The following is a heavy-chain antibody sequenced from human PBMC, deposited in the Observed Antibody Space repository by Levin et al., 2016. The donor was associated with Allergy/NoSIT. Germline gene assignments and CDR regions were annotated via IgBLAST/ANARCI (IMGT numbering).Heavy chain of an antibody. CDR3: AREGIFGVVNYYYYGMDV. J-gene: IGHJ6*02. Sequence: SETLSLTCTVSGGSISSSSYYWGWIRQPPGKGLEWIGSIYYSGSTYYNPSLKSRVTISVDTSKNQFSLKLSSVTAADTAVYYCAREGIFGVVNYYYYGMDVWGQGTTVTVSS. D-gene: IGHD3-3*01. V-gene: IGHV4-39*07. CDR1: GGSISSSSYY. CDR2: IYYSGST.